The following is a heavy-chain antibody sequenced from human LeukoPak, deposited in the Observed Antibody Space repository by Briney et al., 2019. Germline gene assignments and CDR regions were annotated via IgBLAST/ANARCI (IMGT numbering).Heavy chain of an antibody. CDR2: VHLSGRT. CDR1: GGSISSTNW. V-gene: IGHV4-4*02. CDR3: AREGGPYRPLDY. J-gene: IGHJ4*02. Sequence: SETLSLTCGVSGGSISSTNWWTWVRPPPGEGLEWIGEVHLSGRTNYNPSLESRVTMSVDMSENHISLKLTSVTAADTAVYYCAREGGPYRPLDYSGQGTLVTVSS.